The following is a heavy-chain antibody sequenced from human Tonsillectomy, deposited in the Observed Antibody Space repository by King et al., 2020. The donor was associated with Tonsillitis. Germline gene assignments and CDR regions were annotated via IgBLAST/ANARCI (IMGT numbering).Heavy chain of an antibody. D-gene: IGHD2-15*01. V-gene: IGHV3-49*04. CDR2: IRGKAYGATT. J-gene: IGHJ4*02. CDR1: GFTFGDYA. CDR3: TKERIYLFDS. Sequence: VQLVESGGGLVQPGRSLRLSCSASGFTFGDYAMSWVRQAQGKGLEWVAFIRGKAYGATTEYAASVKGRFTISRDDSKNIAYLQMNSLKIQETAIYYCTKERIYLFDSWGQGTLVTVSS.